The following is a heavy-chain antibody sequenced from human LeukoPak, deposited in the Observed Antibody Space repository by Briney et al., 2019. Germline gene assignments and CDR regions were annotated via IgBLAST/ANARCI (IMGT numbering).Heavy chain of an antibody. Sequence: GGSLRLSCAASGFASSPYAMNWVRQAPGKGLEWVSFITGDSNTIYYADSMKGRFTVSRDNVENSLYLQMNSLSAEDTAVYYCARDRMGGSFDYWGQGTLVTVSS. V-gene: IGHV3-48*01. CDR3: ARDRMGGSFDY. D-gene: IGHD2-15*01. J-gene: IGHJ4*02. CDR2: ITGDSNTI. CDR1: GFASSPYA.